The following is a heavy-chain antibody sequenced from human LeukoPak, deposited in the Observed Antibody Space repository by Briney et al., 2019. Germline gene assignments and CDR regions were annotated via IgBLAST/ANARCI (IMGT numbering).Heavy chain of an antibody. CDR3: AKGGYDFSNPFDS. Sequence: MSSETLSLTCTVSGGSISSYYWSWIRQPPGKGLEWIGYIYYSGTTKYNASLKSRVTISVDTPKNQFSLKLSSVTAADTAVYYCAKGGYDFSNPFDSWGQGTLVTVSS. CDR1: GGSISSYY. J-gene: IGHJ4*02. CDR2: IYYSGTT. V-gene: IGHV4-59*08. D-gene: IGHD4-11*01.